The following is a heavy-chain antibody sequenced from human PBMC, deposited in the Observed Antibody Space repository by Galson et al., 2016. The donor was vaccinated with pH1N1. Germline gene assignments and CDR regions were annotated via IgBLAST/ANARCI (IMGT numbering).Heavy chain of an antibody. CDR2: ISYDGSNK. D-gene: IGHD6-13*01. Sequence: SLRLSCAASGFTFSSYAMHWVRQAPGKGLEWVAVISYDGSNKYFADSVKGRFTISRDNSKNTPYLQMNSLRAEDTAVYYCATGNSSPGFSYGLDVWGQGTTVTVSS. V-gene: IGHV3-30-3*01. J-gene: IGHJ6*02. CDR1: GFTFSSYA. CDR3: ATGNSSPGFSYGLDV.